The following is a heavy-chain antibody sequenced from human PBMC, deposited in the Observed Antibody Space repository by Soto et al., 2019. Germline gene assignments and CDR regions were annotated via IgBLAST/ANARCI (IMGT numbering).Heavy chain of an antibody. CDR2: INWNGGST. V-gene: IGHV3-20*04. D-gene: IGHD1-26*01. J-gene: IGHJ6*02. CDR1: GFTFDDYG. Sequence: GGSLRLSCAASGFTFDDYGMSWVRQAPGKGLEWVSGINWNGGSTGYADSVKGRFTISRDNAKNSLYLQMNSLRAEDTALYYCARSFSGSYYNYYYGMDVWGQGTTVTVSS. CDR3: ARSFSGSYYNYYYGMDV.